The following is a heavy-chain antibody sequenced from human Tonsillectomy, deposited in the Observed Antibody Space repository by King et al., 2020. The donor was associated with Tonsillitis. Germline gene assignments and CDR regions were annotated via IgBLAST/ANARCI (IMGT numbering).Heavy chain of an antibody. J-gene: IGHJ4*02. Sequence: VQLQESGPGLVKPSETLSLTCTVSGGSISSYYWSWIRQPPGKGLEWIGYIYYSGSTNYNPSLKSRVTISVDTSKNQFSLRLGSVTAADTAVYYCARLGYCSGGSCSPVSWGQGTLVTVSS. CDR1: GGSISSYY. V-gene: IGHV4-59*01. CDR2: IYYSGST. CDR3: ARLGYCSGGSCSPVS. D-gene: IGHD2-15*01.